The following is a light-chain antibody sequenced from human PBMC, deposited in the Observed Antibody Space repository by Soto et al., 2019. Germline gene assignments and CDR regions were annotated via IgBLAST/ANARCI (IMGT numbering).Light chain of an antibody. CDR1: GGIINW. J-gene: IGKJ5*01. Sequence: DIQMTQSPSSVSASVGDRVTSACRASGGIINWLAWYQQKQGKPPKLLIYAAPNLKSGVPSSFSGSGSGTDFTLTISSLQPKVFETYYCQQANSFPFTSAKGTRLE. CDR2: AAP. V-gene: IGKV1-12*01. CDR3: QQANSFPFT.